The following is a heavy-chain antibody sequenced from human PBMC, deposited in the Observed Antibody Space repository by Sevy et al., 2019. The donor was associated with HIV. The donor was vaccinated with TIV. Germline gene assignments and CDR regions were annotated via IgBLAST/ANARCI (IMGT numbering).Heavy chain of an antibody. CDR1: GGSISSSSYY. V-gene: IGHV4-39*01. Sequence: SESLSLTCTVSGGSISSSSYYWGWIRQPPGKGLEWIGSIYYSGRTYYNPSLKSRVTISVDTSKNQFSLKLSSVTAADTAVYYCARTRDYYDSSGYGYWGQGTLVSVSS. CDR2: IYYSGRT. CDR3: ARTRDYYDSSGYGY. J-gene: IGHJ4*02. D-gene: IGHD3-22*01.